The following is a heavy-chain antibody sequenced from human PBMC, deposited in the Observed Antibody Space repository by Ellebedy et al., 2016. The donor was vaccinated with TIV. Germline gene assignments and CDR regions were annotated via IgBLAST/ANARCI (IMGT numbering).Heavy chain of an antibody. D-gene: IGHD5-24*01. CDR1: GGTFSTYA. Sequence: AASVKVSCKASGGTFSTYAITWVRQAPGQGLEWLGGILPISDTAIYAQKFQGRVTITADDSTATAYMELTSLGSEDTAVYFCARVLDGYSHARPQDVWGQGTTVTVSS. CDR2: ILPISDTA. J-gene: IGHJ6*02. V-gene: IGHV1-69*13. CDR3: ARVLDGYSHARPQDV.